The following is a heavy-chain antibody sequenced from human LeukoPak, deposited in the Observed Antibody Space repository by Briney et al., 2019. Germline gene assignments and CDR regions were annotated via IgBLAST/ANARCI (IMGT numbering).Heavy chain of an antibody. J-gene: IGHJ3*02. CDR2: ISGSGSAT. V-gene: IGHV3-23*01. D-gene: IGHD4-17*01. CDR1: GFTFRSYA. Sequence: GGSLRLSCAASGFTFRSYAMNWVRQAPGKGLEWVSAISGSGSATYYADSVKGRFTISRDNSKNTLYLQRNSLRAEDTAVYYCAKDQYGEAFDIWGPGTMVTVSS. CDR3: AKDQYGEAFDI.